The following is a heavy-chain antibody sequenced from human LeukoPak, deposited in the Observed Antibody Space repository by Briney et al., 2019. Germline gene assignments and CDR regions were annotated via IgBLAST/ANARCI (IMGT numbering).Heavy chain of an antibody. CDR1: GFTFSSYS. V-gene: IGHV3-30*18. Sequence: PGGSLRLSCAASGFTFSSYSMHWVRQAPGKGLEWVAVISYDGSNKYYADSVKGRFTISRDNSKNTLYLQMNSLRAEDAAVYYCVKGHYYNNPGYYGSWGQGTLVTVSS. J-gene: IGHJ5*02. CDR3: VKGHYYNNPGYYGS. D-gene: IGHD3-22*01. CDR2: ISYDGSNK.